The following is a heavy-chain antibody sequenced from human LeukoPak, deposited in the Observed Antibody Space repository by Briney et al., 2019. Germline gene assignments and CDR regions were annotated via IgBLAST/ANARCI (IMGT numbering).Heavy chain of an antibody. CDR2: IYYSGST. D-gene: IGHD1-1*01. CDR3: ARDRDNWNDAWFDP. V-gene: IGHV4-59*01. CDR1: GGSISSYY. J-gene: IGHJ5*02. Sequence: SSETLSLTCTVSGGSISSYYWSWIRQPPGKGLEWIGYIYYSGSTNYNPSLKSRVTISVDTSKNQFSLKLSSVTAADTAVYYCARDRDNWNDAWFDPWGQGTLVTVSS.